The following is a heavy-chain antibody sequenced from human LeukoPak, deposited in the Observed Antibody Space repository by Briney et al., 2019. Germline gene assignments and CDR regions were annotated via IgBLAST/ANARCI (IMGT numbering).Heavy chain of an antibody. D-gene: IGHD5/OR15-5a*01. J-gene: IGHJ3*02. CDR2: IYYSGST. V-gene: IGHV4-59*01. CDR1: GGSISSYY. CDR3: ARNFYDPIDAFDI. Sequence: PSETLSLTCTVSGGSISSYYWSWIRQPPGKGLEWIGYIYYSGSTNYNPSLKSRVTISVDTSKNQFSLKLSSVTAADTAVYYCARNFYDPIDAFDIWGQGTMVTVSS.